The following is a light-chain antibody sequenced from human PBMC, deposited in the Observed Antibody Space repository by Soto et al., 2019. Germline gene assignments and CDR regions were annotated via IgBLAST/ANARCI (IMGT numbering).Light chain of an antibody. J-gene: IGKJ4*01. V-gene: IGKV3-11*01. CDR1: QSVNSY. Sequence: EIVLTQSPAILSLSPGEGATPSCRASQSVNSYLVWYQQKPGQAPRLLIYDASNRATGIPARFSGSGSGTDFTLTISRLEPEDFAVYYCQHRSNWPLTFGGGTKVEIK. CDR2: DAS. CDR3: QHRSNWPLT.